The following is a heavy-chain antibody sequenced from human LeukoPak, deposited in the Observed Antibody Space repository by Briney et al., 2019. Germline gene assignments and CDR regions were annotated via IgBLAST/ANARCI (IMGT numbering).Heavy chain of an antibody. CDR1: GFTLSSYS. CDR3: ARDMVSGDYGYYYMDV. CDR2: ISSSSSYI. J-gene: IGHJ6*03. V-gene: IGHV3-21*01. D-gene: IGHD3-10*01. Sequence: GGSLRLSCAASGFTLSSYSMNWVRQAPGKGVEGGSYISSSSSYIYYANSGRGRFTISRDNAKNSLYLQMNSLRAEDTAVYYCARDMVSGDYGYYYMDVWGKGTTVTVSS.